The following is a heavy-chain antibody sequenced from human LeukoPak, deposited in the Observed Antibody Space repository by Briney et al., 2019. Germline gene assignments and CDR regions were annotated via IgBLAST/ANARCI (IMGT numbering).Heavy chain of an antibody. Sequence: ASVKVPCKASGYTFTSYDINWVRQATGQGLEWMGWMNPNSGNTGYAQKFQGRVTITRNTSISTAYMELSSLRSEDTAVYYCARGSIAARRRWFDPWGQGTLVTVSS. D-gene: IGHD6-6*01. J-gene: IGHJ5*02. V-gene: IGHV1-8*03. CDR2: MNPNSGNT. CDR3: ARGSIAARRRWFDP. CDR1: GYTFTSYD.